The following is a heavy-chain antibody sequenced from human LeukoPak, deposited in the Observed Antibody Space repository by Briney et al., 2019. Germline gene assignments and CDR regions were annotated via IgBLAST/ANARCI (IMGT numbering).Heavy chain of an antibody. J-gene: IGHJ4*02. CDR2: ISAYNGST. D-gene: IGHD2-15*01. CDR1: GYTFTSYG. V-gene: IGHV1-18*01. CDR3: SIVVVVAATRYFDY. Sequence: ASVKVSCKASGYTFTSYGISWARQAPGQGLEWMGWISAYNGSTNYAQKLQGRVTMTTDTSTSTAYMELRSLRSDDTAVYYCSIVVVVAATRYFDYWGQGTLVTVSS.